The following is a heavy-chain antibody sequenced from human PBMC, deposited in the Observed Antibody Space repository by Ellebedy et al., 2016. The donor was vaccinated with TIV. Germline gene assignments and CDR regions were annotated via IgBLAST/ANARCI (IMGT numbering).Heavy chain of an antibody. J-gene: IGHJ4*02. CDR3: ARTNSSGWYFGY. Sequence: SVKVSXXASGGTFSSYAISWVRQAPGQGLEWMGGIIPIFGTANYAQKFQGRVTITADKSTSTAYMELSSLRSEDTAVYYCARTNSSGWYFGYWGQGTLVTVSS. CDR1: GGTFSSYA. V-gene: IGHV1-69*06. D-gene: IGHD6-19*01. CDR2: IIPIFGTA.